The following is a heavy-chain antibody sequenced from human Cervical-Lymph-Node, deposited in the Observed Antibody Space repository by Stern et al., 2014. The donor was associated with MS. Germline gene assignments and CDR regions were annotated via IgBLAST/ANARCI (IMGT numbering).Heavy chain of an antibody. CDR3: ARSPATPSGYDRFDY. CDR1: GYLFDDYW. D-gene: IGHD5-12*01. V-gene: IGHV5-51*03. CDR2: IFPRDSNT. Sequence: EVQLVESGAEVKKPGESLKISCEASGYLFDDYWIGWVRQMSGRGLELVAIIFPRDSNTRYSPSVQGQVPISPDKSIRPAYLQWSTLRPSDPAMYYCARSPATPSGYDRFDYWGQGALVTVSS. J-gene: IGHJ4*02.